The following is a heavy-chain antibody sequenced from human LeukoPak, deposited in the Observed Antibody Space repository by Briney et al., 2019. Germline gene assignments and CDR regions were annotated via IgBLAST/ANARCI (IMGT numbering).Heavy chain of an antibody. V-gene: IGHV1-2*02. CDR1: GYTFTGYY. CDR3: ARDRGTHQGTYYFDY. CDR2: INPNSGGT. Sequence: ASVKVSCKTSGYTFTGYYMHWVRQAPGQGLEWMGWINPNSGGTNFAQKFQGRVTMTRDTSINTTYMELSRLRSDDTAVYYCARDRGTHQGTYYFDYWGQGTLVTVSS. J-gene: IGHJ4*02. D-gene: IGHD1-1*01.